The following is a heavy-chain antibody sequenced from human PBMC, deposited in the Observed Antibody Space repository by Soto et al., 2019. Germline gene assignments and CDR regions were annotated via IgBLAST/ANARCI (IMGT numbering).Heavy chain of an antibody. V-gene: IGHV3-23*01. CDR1: GFTFSSYA. CDR2: ITARGDIT. Sequence: EVQLLESGGGLVQPGGSLRLSCAASGFTFSSYAMRWVRQAPGKGLEWVSSITARGDITYYADSARGRFTMSRDNSKNTRYLQMHSLRAEDTAEYYCAKLTGIPVAGNDYYYCADVWGKGTTVTVSS. D-gene: IGHD6-19*01. CDR3: AKLTGIPVAGNDYYYCADV. J-gene: IGHJ6*03.